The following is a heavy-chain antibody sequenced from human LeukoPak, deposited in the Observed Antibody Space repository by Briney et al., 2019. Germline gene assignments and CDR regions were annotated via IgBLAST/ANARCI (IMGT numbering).Heavy chain of an antibody. Sequence: SETLSLTCIVSGGSISRGSYYWNWIRQPAGKGLEWMGRVYNSGSTNYNPSLKSRVTISTDMSKNQFPLKLSSVTAADTAVYYCARQTFGALYFDSWGQGTLVTVSS. V-gene: IGHV4-61*02. CDR1: GGSISRGSYY. D-gene: IGHD3-10*01. CDR3: ARQTFGALYFDS. CDR2: VYNSGST. J-gene: IGHJ4*02.